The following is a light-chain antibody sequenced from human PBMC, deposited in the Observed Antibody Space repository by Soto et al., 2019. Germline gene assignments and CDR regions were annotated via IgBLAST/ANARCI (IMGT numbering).Light chain of an antibody. J-gene: IGKJ4*01. CDR3: MQSIELPLT. V-gene: IGKV2D-29*01. CDR2: EVF. Sequence: DVVMTQTPLSLSVAPGQPAYISCKSSQSLVHSDGKTYLYWYLQKAGQPPQLLVHEVFNRFSGVPDRFSGSGSGTEFTLRISRVEAEDVGVYYCMQSIELPLTFGGGTKVEIK. CDR1: QSLVHSDGKTY.